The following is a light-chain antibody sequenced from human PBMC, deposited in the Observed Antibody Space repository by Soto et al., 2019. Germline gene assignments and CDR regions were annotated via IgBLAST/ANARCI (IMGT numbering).Light chain of an antibody. Sequence: IVMTQSPDSLAVSLGERATINCKSSQSLLYSSNNKNYLAWYQQKPGQAPKLLIYWASTRESGVPDRFSGSGSGTDFTLTISSLQAEDVAVYYCKQYYNSPKFGQGTKVDIK. CDR2: WAS. CDR3: KQYYNSPK. V-gene: IGKV4-1*01. J-gene: IGKJ1*01. CDR1: QSLLYSSNNKNY.